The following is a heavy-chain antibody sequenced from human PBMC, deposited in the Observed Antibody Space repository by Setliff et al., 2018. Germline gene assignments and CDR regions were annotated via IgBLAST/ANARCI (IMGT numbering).Heavy chain of an antibody. V-gene: IGHV1-18*01. J-gene: IGHJ4*02. D-gene: IGHD2-2*01. CDR1: GYTFNNYG. CDR3: SRLVRYCTTTSCQGASGAEF. Sequence: ASVKVSCKASGYTFNNYGITWVRQAPGQGLEWMGWISAYSGNTKYAQKLQGRVTMTTDTSTTTAYLELRSLTSDDTAVYYCSRLVRYCTTTSCQGASGAEFWGQGTLVTVSS. CDR2: ISAYSGNT.